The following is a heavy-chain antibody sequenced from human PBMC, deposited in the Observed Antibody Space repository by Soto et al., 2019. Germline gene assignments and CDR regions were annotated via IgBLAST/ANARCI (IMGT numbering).Heavy chain of an antibody. CDR2: INAGNGNT. V-gene: IGHV1-3*01. CDR1: GYTFTSYA. J-gene: IGHJ6*02. Sequence: GASVKVSCKASGYTFTSYAMHWLRQAPGQRLEWMGWINAGNGNTKYSQKFQGRVTITRDTSASTAYMELSSLRSEDTAVYYCARDSVVVAAYYYYGMDVWGQGTTVTVSS. D-gene: IGHD3-22*01. CDR3: ARDSVVVAAYYYYGMDV.